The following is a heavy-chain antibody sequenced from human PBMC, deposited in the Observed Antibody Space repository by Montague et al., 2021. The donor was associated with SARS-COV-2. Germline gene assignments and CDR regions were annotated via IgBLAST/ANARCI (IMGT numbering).Heavy chain of an antibody. Sequence: SETLSLTCTVSGGSISNYYWGWIRQPPGKGLEWIGSIYYTGSTYYNPSLKSRVTISVDTSKNQFSLKLSSVTAADTAVYYCARDTRIAMLVVVTRYGLDVWGQGTTVTVSS. CDR2: IYYTGST. J-gene: IGHJ6*02. V-gene: IGHV4-39*07. CDR1: GGSISNYY. D-gene: IGHD3-22*01. CDR3: ARDTRIAMLVVVTRYGLDV.